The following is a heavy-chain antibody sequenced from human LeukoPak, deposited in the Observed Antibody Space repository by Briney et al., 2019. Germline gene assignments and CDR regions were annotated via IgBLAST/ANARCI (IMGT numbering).Heavy chain of an antibody. CDR3: ARGGYCSSTSCYFVTKSLDY. D-gene: IGHD2-2*01. CDR1: GFTFSSYA. Sequence: QPGGSERLSCAASGFTFSSYAMHWVRQAPGKGLEWVAVISYDGSNKYYADSVKGRFTISRDNSKNTLYLQMNSLRAEDTAVYYCARGGYCSSTSCYFVTKSLDYWGQGSL. J-gene: IGHJ4*01. V-gene: IGHV3-30-3*01. CDR2: ISYDGSNK.